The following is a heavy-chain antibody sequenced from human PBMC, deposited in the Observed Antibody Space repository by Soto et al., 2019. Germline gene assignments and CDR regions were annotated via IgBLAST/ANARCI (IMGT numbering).Heavy chain of an antibody. CDR3: ASPLRFLDYGAGYYYGMDV. D-gene: IGHD3-3*01. CDR2: IIPIFGTA. CDR1: GGTFSSYA. V-gene: IGHV1-69*13. J-gene: IGHJ6*02. Sequence: ASVKVSCKASGGTFSSYAISWVRQAPGQGLEWMGGIIPIFGTANYAQRFQGRVTITADESTSTAYMELSSLRSEDTAVYYCASPLRFLDYGAGYYYGMDVWGQRTTVTVPS.